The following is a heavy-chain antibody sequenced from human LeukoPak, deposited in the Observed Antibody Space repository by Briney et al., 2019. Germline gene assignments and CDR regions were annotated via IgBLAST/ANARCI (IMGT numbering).Heavy chain of an antibody. Sequence: NPGGSLRLSCLASGFIFSSYTMNWVRQAPGKGLEWVSSITSSGSYIYYADSVKGRFTISRDNAKNSLYLQMNSLRAEDTAVYYCGGPGASDYGMDVWGQGTTVTVSS. V-gene: IGHV3-21*01. CDR1: GFIFSSYT. J-gene: IGHJ6*02. CDR2: ITSSGSYI. CDR3: GGPGASDYGMDV. D-gene: IGHD3-10*01.